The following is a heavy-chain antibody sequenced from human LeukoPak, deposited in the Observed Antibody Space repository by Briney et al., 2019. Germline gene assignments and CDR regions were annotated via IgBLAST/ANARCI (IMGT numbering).Heavy chain of an antibody. CDR1: GYTFTSYA. CDR2: INAGNGNT. V-gene: IGHV1-3*01. Sequence: ASVKVSCKASGYTFTSYAMHWVRQAPGQRLEWMGWINAGNGNTKYSQKFQGRVTITRDTSASTVYMKLSSLTSEDTAVYYCARDIDRVFNWFDPWGQGTLVTVSS. CDR3: ARDIDRVFNWFDP. J-gene: IGHJ5*02. D-gene: IGHD6-13*01.